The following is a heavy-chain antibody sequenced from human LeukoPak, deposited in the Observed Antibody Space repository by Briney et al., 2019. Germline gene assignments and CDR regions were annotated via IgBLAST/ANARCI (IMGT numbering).Heavy chain of an antibody. D-gene: IGHD1-26*01. CDR3: ARDIVGATLYYYYYYMDV. J-gene: IGHJ6*03. Sequence: GGSLRLSCAASGFAFSSYGMNWVRQAPGKGLEWVSSISSSSSFMYYVDSVKGRFTISRDNAKNSLYLQMNSLRAEDTAVYYCARDIVGATLYYYYYYMDVWGKGTTVTVSS. V-gene: IGHV3-21*01. CDR2: ISSSSSFM. CDR1: GFAFSSYG.